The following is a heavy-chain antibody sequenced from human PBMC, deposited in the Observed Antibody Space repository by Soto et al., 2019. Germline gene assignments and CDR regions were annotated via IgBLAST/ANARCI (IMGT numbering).Heavy chain of an antibody. Sequence: GGSLRLSCAASGFTFSSYIMNWVRQAPGKGLEWVSSISSSSSYIYYADSVKGRFTISRDNAKNSLYLQMNSLRAEDTAVYYCARAIDILTGYYKDYWGQGTLVTVSP. CDR3: ARAIDILTGYYKDY. J-gene: IGHJ4*02. D-gene: IGHD3-9*01. CDR2: ISSSSSYI. V-gene: IGHV3-21*01. CDR1: GFTFSSYI.